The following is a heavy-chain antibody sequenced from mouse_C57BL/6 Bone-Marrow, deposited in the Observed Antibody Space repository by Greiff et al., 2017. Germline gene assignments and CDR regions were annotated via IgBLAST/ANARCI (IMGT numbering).Heavy chain of an antibody. CDR1: GYTFTSYW. V-gene: IGHV1-64*01. CDR3: AWYYGSSLDWYFDV. J-gene: IGHJ1*03. Sequence: QVQLQQPGAELVKPGASVKLSCKASGYTFTSYWMHWVKQRPGQGLEWIGMIHPKGGSTNYNEKFKSKATLTVDKSSSTAYMQLSSLTSEDSAVYYCAWYYGSSLDWYFDVWGTGTTVTVSS. D-gene: IGHD1-1*01. CDR2: IHPKGGST.